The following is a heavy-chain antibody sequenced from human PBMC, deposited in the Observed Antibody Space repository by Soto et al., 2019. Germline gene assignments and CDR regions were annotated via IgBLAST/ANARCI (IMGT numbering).Heavy chain of an antibody. D-gene: IGHD4-17*01. CDR1: GGSISSYY. CDR2: IYYSGST. Sequence: PSETLSLTCTVSGGSISSYYWSWIRQPPGKGLEWIGYIYYSGSTNYNPSLKSRVTISVDTSKNQFSLKLSSVTAADTAVYYCARLGSGDYGDYPVWKPFDYWGQGTLVTVSS. V-gene: IGHV4-59*08. CDR3: ARLGSGDYGDYPVWKPFDY. J-gene: IGHJ4*02.